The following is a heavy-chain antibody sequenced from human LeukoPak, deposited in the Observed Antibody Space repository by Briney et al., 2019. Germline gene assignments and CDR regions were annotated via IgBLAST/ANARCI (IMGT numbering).Heavy chain of an antibody. CDR3: TTESRDRTGWYGAFDI. CDR1: GFIFYNAW. Sequence: GGSLRLSCAASGFIFYNAWLDWVRQAPGKGLEWVGRIKSKTDGGTADYPAPVKGRFTISRDDSTNTLFLQMNSLTTEDTAVYFCTTESRDRTGWYGAFDIWGQGTMVTVSS. V-gene: IGHV3-15*01. CDR2: IKSKTDGGTA. J-gene: IGHJ3*02. D-gene: IGHD6-19*01.